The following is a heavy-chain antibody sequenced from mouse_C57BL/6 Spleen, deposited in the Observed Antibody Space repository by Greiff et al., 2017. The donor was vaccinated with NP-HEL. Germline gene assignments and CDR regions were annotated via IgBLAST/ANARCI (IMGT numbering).Heavy chain of an antibody. CDR3: ASGTELDY. J-gene: IGHJ2*01. Sequence: QVHVKQPGAELVRPGSSVKLSCKASGYTFTSYWMHWVKQRPIQGLEWIGNIDPSDSETHYNQKFKDKATLTVDKSSSTAYMQLSSLTSEDSAVYYCASGTELDYWGQGTTLTVSS. CDR1: GYTFTSYW. D-gene: IGHD4-1*01. V-gene: IGHV1-52*01. CDR2: IDPSDSET.